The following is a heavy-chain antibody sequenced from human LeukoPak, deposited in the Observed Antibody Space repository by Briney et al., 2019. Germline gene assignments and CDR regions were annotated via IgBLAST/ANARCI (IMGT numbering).Heavy chain of an antibody. J-gene: IGHJ4*02. V-gene: IGHV3-23*01. CDR2: ISGSGDST. D-gene: IGHD6-13*01. Sequence: GGSLRLSCAASGFTFSSYAMSWIRQAPGKGLEWVSAISGSGDSTYYGDSVKGRFTISRDNSKNTLYLQMNSLRAEDTAVYYCAKTRPLDSSSWSHGDYWGQGTLVTVSS. CDR1: GFTFSSYA. CDR3: AKTRPLDSSSWSHGDY.